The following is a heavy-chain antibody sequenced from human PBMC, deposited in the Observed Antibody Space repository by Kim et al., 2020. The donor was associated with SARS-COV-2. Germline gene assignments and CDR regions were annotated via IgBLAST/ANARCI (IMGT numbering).Heavy chain of an antibody. J-gene: IGHJ4*02. D-gene: IGHD3-10*01. Sequence: LKGRVTLSVDTSKNQFSLKLSSVTAADTAVYYCAGTYYYGSGSYYKEFDYWGQGTLVTVSS. V-gene: IGHV4-39*01. CDR3: AGTYYYGSGSYYKEFDY.